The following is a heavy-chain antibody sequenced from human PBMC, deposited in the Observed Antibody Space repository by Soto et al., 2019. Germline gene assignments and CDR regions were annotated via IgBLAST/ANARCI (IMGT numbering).Heavy chain of an antibody. CDR2: ISGSGTTT. CDR3: AKGPGTYGSGFDY. CDR1: EFTFSSYA. J-gene: IGHJ4*02. Sequence: EVQLLESGGGLVQPGGSLRLSCAASEFTFSSYAMNWVRQAPGKGLEWVSGISGSGTTTYYADSVKGRFTISRDNSKNTLYLQMNRLRVEDTAVYYCAKGPGTYGSGFDYWGQGTLVTVSP. D-gene: IGHD3-10*01. V-gene: IGHV3-23*01.